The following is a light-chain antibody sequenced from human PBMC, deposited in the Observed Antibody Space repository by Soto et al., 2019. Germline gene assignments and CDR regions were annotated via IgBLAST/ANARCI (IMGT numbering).Light chain of an antibody. J-gene: IGKJ1*01. V-gene: IGKV3-20*01. CDR3: QQYGNSWS. Sequence: EIVLTQSPGTLSFSPGERATLSCRASQSVRNNYLAWYQHIPGQSPRVLIYAAFNRATGIPDRFSGSGSGTAFTLTISRLEPEDFAVYYCQQYGNSWSFGQGTKVEIK. CDR1: QSVRNNY. CDR2: AAF.